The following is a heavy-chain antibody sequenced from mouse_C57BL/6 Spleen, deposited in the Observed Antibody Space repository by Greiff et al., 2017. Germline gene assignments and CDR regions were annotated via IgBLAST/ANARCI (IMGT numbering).Heavy chain of an antibody. D-gene: IGHD1-1*01. V-gene: IGHV1-39*01. J-gene: IGHJ4*01. Sequence: VQLQQSGPELVKPGASVKISCKASGYSFTDYNMNWVKQSNGKSLEWIGVINPNYGTTSYNQKFKGKATLTVDQSSSTAYMQLNSLTSEGSAVYYCARGYYGSSRYAMDYWGQGTSVTVSS. CDR2: INPNYGTT. CDR1: GYSFTDYN. CDR3: ARGYYGSSRYAMDY.